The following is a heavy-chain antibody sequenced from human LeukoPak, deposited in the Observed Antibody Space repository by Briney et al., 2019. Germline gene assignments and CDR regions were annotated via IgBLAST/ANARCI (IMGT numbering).Heavy chain of an antibody. J-gene: IGHJ4*02. V-gene: IGHV3-7*01. Sequence: GGPLRLSCAASGFTFSSYWMSWVRQAPGKGLEWVANIKKDGSEKYYVDSVKGRFTISRDNAKTSLYLHMNSLRAEDTAVYYCARHLSGVTGYTYGRGIDYWGQGTLVTVPS. CDR3: ARHLSGVTGYTYGRGIDY. CDR1: GFTFSSYW. CDR2: IKKDGSEK. D-gene: IGHD5-18*01.